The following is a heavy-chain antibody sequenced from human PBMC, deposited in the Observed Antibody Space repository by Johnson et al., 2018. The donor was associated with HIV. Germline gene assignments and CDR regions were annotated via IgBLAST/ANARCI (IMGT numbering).Heavy chain of an antibody. D-gene: IGHD1-14*01. CDR3: ARDGMAATKANI. CDR2: IGYDGSDK. Sequence: QVQLVESGGGMVQPGRSLRLSCAASGFTFSSYAMHWVRQAPGKGLEWVAVIGYDGSDKYYADSVKGRVTISRDNSKNTLYLQMNSLRAEDTAVYYCARDGMAATKANIWGQGTMVTVSS. CDR1: GFTFSSYA. J-gene: IGHJ3*02. V-gene: IGHV3-30*04.